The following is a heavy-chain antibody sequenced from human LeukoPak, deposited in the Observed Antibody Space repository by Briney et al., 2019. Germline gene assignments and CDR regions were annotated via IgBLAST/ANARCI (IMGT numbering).Heavy chain of an antibody. CDR3: ARGSHYDYVWGSYRPIGAFDI. CDR1: GFTFSSYS. V-gene: IGHV3-21*01. CDR2: ISSSSSYI. J-gene: IGHJ3*02. D-gene: IGHD3-16*02. Sequence: PGGSLRLSCAASGFTFSSYSMNWVRQAPGKGLEWVSSISSSSSYIYYADSVKGRFTISRDNAKNSLYLQMNSLRAGDTAVYYCARGSHYDYVWGSYRPIGAFDIWGQGTMVTVSS.